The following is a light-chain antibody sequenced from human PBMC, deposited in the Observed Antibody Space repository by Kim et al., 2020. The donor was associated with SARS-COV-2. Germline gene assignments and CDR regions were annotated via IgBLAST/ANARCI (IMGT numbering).Light chain of an antibody. CDR3: QSFGSNVV. CDR1: SGSIASNY. J-gene: IGLJ2*01. CDR2: EDN. Sequence: NFMLTQPHSVSESPGKTVTISCTRSSGSIASNYVQWYQQRPGSAPTTVIYEDNQRPSGVPDRFSGPIDSSSNSASLTISGLKTEDEADYFCQSFGSNVVFGGGTQLTVL. V-gene: IGLV6-57*03.